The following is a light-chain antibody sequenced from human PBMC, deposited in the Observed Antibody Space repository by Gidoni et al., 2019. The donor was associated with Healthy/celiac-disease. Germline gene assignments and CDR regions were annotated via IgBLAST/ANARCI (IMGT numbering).Light chain of an antibody. V-gene: IGKV4-1*01. Sequence: DIVMTQSPYSLAVSLGERATINCKSSQSVLYSSNNKNYLTWYQQKPGQPPKLLIYWASTRESGVPERFSGSGSGTDFTLTISSLQAEDVAVYYCQKYYSTPWSFGQGTKVEIK. CDR2: WAS. CDR1: QSVLYSSNNKNY. CDR3: QKYYSTPWS. J-gene: IGKJ1*01.